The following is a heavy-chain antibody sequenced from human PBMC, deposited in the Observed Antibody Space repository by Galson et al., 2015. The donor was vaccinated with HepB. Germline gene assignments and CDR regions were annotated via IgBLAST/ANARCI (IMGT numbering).Heavy chain of an antibody. D-gene: IGHD2-2*01. Sequence: SLRLSCAASGFTFSTYAMHWVRQAPGKGLEWVAVISYDGSNKYYADPVKGRFTISRDNSKNTLYLQMNSLRAEDTAVYYCATKDIVVVPATPFDYWGQGTLVTVSS. J-gene: IGHJ4*02. CDR2: ISYDGSNK. CDR1: GFTFSTYA. V-gene: IGHV3-30-3*01. CDR3: ATKDIVVVPATPFDY.